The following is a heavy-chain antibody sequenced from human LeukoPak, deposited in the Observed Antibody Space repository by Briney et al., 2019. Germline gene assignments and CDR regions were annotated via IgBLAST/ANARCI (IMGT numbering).Heavy chain of an antibody. V-gene: IGHV4-59*01. CDR2: IYYSGST. Sequence: PSETLSLTCTVSGASISSYYWSWIRQPPGKGLEWIGYIYYSGSTSYNPSLKSRVTISVDTSKNQFSLNLSSVTAADTAVYYCARWSLYSSGWYLDYWGQGILVTVSS. J-gene: IGHJ4*02. CDR1: GASISSYY. D-gene: IGHD6-19*01. CDR3: ARWSLYSSGWYLDY.